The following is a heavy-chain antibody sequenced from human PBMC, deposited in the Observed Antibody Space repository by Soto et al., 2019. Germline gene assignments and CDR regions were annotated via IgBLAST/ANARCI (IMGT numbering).Heavy chain of an antibody. CDR2: IIPILCTP. CDR1: GDTFSSYA. J-gene: IGHJ4*02. V-gene: IGHV1-69*10. Sequence: GASVKVSCKASGDTFSSYAISWVRQAPGQGLEWMGGIIPILCTPNYAQKFQGRVTITADKSTSTAYMGLSSLRSEDTAVYYCARDRSRYNRSGYYRPDYWGQGTLVTVSS. D-gene: IGHD3-22*01. CDR3: ARDRSRYNRSGYYRPDY.